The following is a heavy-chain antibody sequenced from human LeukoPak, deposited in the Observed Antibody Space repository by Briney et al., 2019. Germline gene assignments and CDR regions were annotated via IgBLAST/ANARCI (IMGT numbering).Heavy chain of an antibody. CDR2: IYTTGTT. CDR3: ARDRYGSGSYYHDY. D-gene: IGHD3-10*01. V-gene: IGHV4-38-2*02. J-gene: IGHJ4*02. Sequence: SETLSLTCTVSGFSVSSVYYWGWIRQPPGKGLEWIGRIYTTGTTNYNPSLKSRVTMSVDTSKKQFSLKLSSVTAADTAVYYCARDRYGSGSYYHDYWGQGTLVTVSS. CDR1: GFSVSSVYY.